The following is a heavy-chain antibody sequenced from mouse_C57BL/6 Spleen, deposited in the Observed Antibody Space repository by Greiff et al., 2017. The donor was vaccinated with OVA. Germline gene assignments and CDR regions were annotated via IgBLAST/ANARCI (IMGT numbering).Heavy chain of an antibody. CDR2: ISDGGSYT. Sequence: EVQRVESGGGLVKPGGSLKLSCAASGFTFSSYAMSWVRQTPEKRLEWVATISDGGSYTYYPDNVKGRFTISRDNAKNNLYLQMSHLKSEDTAMYYCARGLLGAYWGQGTLVTVSA. CDR3: ARGLLGAY. J-gene: IGHJ3*01. V-gene: IGHV5-4*01. D-gene: IGHD2-3*01. CDR1: GFTFSSYA.